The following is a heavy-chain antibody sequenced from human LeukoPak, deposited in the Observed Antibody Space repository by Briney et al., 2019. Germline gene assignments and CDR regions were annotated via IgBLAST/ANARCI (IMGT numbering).Heavy chain of an antibody. J-gene: IGHJ4*02. D-gene: IGHD3-10*01. V-gene: IGHV3-11*01. CDR1: EFVLSDYY. CDR2: ISSGGSTI. Sequence: GGSLRLSCAASEFVLSDYYMSWIRQAPGKGLEWIPYISSGGSTISYADSVRGRFTISRDNAKNSLYLQMNSLRAEDTAVYYCARGMEGDYGSGTFFDHWGQGNMVTVSS. CDR3: ARGMEGDYGSGTFFDH.